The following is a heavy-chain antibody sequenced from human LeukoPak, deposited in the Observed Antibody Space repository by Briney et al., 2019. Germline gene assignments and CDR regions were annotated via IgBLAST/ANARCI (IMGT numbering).Heavy chain of an antibody. Sequence: PGGSLRLSCAASGFKFSDHYIDWVRQAPGKGLEWVGRSRNKASSYTTEYAASVEGRFTISRDVSESSLYLQMNSLRAEDTAVYYCARDRGFGSPTDYWGQGTLVTVSS. J-gene: IGHJ4*02. CDR1: GFKFSDHY. CDR3: ARDRGFGSPTDY. V-gene: IGHV3-72*01. D-gene: IGHD3-10*01. CDR2: SRNKASSYTT.